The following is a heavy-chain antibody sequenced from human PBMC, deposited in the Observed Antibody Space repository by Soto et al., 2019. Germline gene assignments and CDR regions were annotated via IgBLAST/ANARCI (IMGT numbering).Heavy chain of an antibody. CDR2: ISYSGTP. J-gene: IGHJ5*02. Sequence: QVQLQESGPGLVKPSQNLSLTCTVSGGSFSSGAYYWSWVRRHPGMGLEWIGYISYSGTPYYNPSLKSRLTISVDASKNQFSLRLSSVTAADTAVYYCARVSATGTRWFDPWGQGTLVTVSS. V-gene: IGHV4-31*03. CDR1: GGSFSSGAYY. CDR3: ARVSATGTRWFDP. D-gene: IGHD6-13*01.